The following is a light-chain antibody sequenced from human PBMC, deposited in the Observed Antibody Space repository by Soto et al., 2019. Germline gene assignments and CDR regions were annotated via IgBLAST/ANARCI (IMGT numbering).Light chain of an antibody. CDR1: QSVSSSY. CDR2: VAS. Sequence: EMGLTQSPGTLPLPPGERATLSCRASQSVSSSYLAWYRQKHGQAPRLLIYVASSRATGIPARFSGSGSGTDFPLTISRLEPEDFAVYYCQQYGSSPLTFGGGTKVEIK. V-gene: IGKV3-20*01. CDR3: QQYGSSPLT. J-gene: IGKJ4*02.